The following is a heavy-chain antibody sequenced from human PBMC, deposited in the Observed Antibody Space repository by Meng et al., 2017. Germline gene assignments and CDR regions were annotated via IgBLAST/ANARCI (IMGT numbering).Heavy chain of an antibody. J-gene: IGHJ4*02. D-gene: IGHD6-19*01. CDR1: GGTFSSYA. Sequence: VPRVRGGAEGKSLGAWVRVSGKASGGTFSSYAISWVRQAPGQGLEWMGGIIPIFGTANYAQKFQGRVTITADESTSTAYMELSSLRSEDTAVYYCARRPGYSSGWYDYWGQGTLVTVSS. CDR2: IIPIFGTA. V-gene: IGHV1-69*01. CDR3: ARRPGYSSGWYDY.